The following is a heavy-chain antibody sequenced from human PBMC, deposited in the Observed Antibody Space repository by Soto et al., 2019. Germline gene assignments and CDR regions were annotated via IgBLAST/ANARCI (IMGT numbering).Heavy chain of an antibody. CDR3: TTTYYDYVWGSYRPYYYYGMDV. Sequence: GVSLRLSCAASGFTFSNAWMNWVCQAPGKGLEWVGRIKSKTDGGTTDYAAPVKGRFTISRDDSKNTLYLQMNSLKTEDTAVYYCTTTYYDYVWGSYRPYYYYGMDVWGQGTTVTVSS. CDR2: IKSKTDGGTT. V-gene: IGHV3-15*07. D-gene: IGHD3-16*02. J-gene: IGHJ6*02. CDR1: GFTFSNAW.